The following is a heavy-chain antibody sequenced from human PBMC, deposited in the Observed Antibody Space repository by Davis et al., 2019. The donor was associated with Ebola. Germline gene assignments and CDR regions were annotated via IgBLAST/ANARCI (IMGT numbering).Heavy chain of an antibody. D-gene: IGHD1-26*01. CDR3: AKDTSNIWFDI. CDR1: GFIVSDKY. Sequence: GESLKISCVVSGFIVSDKYMSWVRQAPGKGLEWVSVIYRDERTYYANSVRGRFTISRDNSKNTLYLQMNGLRVEDTAIYYCAKDTSNIWFDIWGQGTNVTVSS. CDR2: IYRDERT. V-gene: IGHV3-53*01. J-gene: IGHJ3*02.